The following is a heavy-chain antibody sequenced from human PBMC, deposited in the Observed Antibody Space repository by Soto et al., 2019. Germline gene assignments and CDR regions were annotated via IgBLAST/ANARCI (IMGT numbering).Heavy chain of an antibody. J-gene: IGHJ4*02. V-gene: IGHV1-18*01. CDR2: FSAYNGNT. CDR3: ASSLLVGYGLEGESD. D-gene: IGHD5-18*01. Sequence: QVQLVQSGAEVKKPGASVKVSCKPSGYTFTSYGISWVRQAPGQGLEWMGWFSAYNGNTNYAQKLQGRVTMTTDTSTSTAYMELRSLRSDDTAVYCCASSLLVGYGLEGESDWGQGTLVTVSS. CDR1: GYTFTSYG.